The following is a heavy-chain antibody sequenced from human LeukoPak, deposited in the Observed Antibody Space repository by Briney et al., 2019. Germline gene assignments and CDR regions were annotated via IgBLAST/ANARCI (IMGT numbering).Heavy chain of an antibody. J-gene: IGHJ6*03. Sequence: PSETLSLTCTVSGGSISSSSYYWGWIRQPPGKGLEWIGSIHYSGSTNYNPSLKSRVTISVDTSKNQFSLKLSSVTAADTAVYYCARGRGTGIQLWKRGYYYMDVWGKGTTVTVSS. D-gene: IGHD5-18*01. CDR3: ARGRGTGIQLWKRGYYYMDV. V-gene: IGHV4-39*07. CDR1: GGSISSSSYY. CDR2: IHYSGST.